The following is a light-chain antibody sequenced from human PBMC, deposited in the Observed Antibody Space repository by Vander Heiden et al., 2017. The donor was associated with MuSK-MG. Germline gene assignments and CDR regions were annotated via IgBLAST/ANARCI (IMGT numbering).Light chain of an antibody. CDR2: AAS. V-gene: IGKV1-39*01. CDR1: QSISSY. J-gene: IGKJ4*01. Sequence: DVQVTQSPSSLSASVGDRVTITCRASQSISSYLNWYQQKPGKAPKLLIYAASSLQSGVPSRFSGSGSGTDFTLTISSLQPEDFATYYCQQSYSTLRIGGGTKVEIK. CDR3: QQSYSTLR.